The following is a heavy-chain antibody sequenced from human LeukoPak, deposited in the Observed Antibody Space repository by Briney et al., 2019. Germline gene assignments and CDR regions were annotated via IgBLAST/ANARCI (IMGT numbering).Heavy chain of an antibody. CDR1: GYSISSGYY. D-gene: IGHD3-10*01. Sequence: SETLSLTCAVSGYSISSGYYWGWIRQPPGKGLECIGSIYHSGNTYYNPSLKSRVTISVDTSKSQFSLKLSSVTAADTAVYYCARAVGSSESNWFDPWGQGTLATVSS. CDR3: ARAVGSSESNWFDP. V-gene: IGHV4-38-2*01. CDR2: IYHSGNT. J-gene: IGHJ5*02.